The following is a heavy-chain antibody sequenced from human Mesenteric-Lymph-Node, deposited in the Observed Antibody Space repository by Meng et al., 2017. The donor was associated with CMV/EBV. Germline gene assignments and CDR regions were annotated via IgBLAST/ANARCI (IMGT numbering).Heavy chain of an antibody. V-gene: IGHV3-48*03. D-gene: IGHD6-19*01. CDR3: ARVVHSSAWYPFDY. Sequence: GGSLRLSCAASGFTFDDYGMNWVRQAPGKGLEWVSYISSSGTTIYYVNSVKGRFTVSRDNAKNSLYLHMNSLRVEDTALYYCARVVHSSAWYPFDYWGRGTLVTVSS. J-gene: IGHJ4*02. CDR2: ISSSGTTI. CDR1: GFTFDDYG.